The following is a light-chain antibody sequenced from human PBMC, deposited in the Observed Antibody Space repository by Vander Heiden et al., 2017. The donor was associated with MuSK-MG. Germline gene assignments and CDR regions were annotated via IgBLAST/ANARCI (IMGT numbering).Light chain of an antibody. CDR1: SSDVGGYNY. V-gene: IGLV2-8*01. J-gene: IGLJ2*01. Sequence: QSALTQPPSASGSPGQPVTISCTGTSSDVGGYNYVSWYQQHQGKAPKLMMYDVIKRPSGVPDRFSGSKSGNTASLTVTGLQAEDEAEYYCSSREGRNNYVVFGGGTKLTVL. CDR3: SSREGRNNYVV. CDR2: DVI.